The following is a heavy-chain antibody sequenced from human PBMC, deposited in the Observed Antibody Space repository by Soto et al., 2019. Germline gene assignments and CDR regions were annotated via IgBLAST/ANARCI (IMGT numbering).Heavy chain of an antibody. J-gene: IGHJ4*02. CDR3: AREEPNYYGSGSYYVDY. CDR1: GGSISSSSYY. CDR2: IYYSGST. V-gene: IGHV4-39*02. D-gene: IGHD3-10*01. Sequence: PSETLSLTCTVSGGSISSSSYYWGWIRQPPGKGLEWIGSIYYSGSTYYNPSLKSRVTISVDTSKNQFSLKLSSVTAADTAVYYCAREEPNYYGSGSYYVDYWGQGTLVTVSS.